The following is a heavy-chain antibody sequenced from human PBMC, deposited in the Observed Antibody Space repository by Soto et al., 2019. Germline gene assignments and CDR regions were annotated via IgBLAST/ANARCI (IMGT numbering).Heavy chain of an antibody. CDR3: ARLPGGEDLYNHLDI. V-gene: IGHV4-59*02. CDR1: GASVYDYY. Sequence: SETLSLTCSVSGASVYDYYWNWLRQPPGKGLEWIAYMHHSGYINYNPFLRSRVTMSVDTSKNQFSLKLTSVTAADTAAYYCARLPGGEDLYNHLDIWGQGTQVTVSS. J-gene: IGHJ4*02. CDR2: MHHSGYI. D-gene: IGHD1-1*01.